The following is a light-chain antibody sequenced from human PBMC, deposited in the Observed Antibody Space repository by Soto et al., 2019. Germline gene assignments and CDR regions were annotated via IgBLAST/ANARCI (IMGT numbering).Light chain of an antibody. V-gene: IGLV1-44*01. CDR1: SSNLGDNT. CDR2: SYD. CDR3: AAWDASLDGYV. J-gene: IGLJ1*01. Sequence: QSVLTQPPSASGTPGQRVTISCSTSSSNLGDNTVNWYQHVPGTAPKLLIYSYDQRPSGVPDRFSGSKSGTSASLANSGLQSEDEADYYCAAWDASLDGYVFGTGTKVTVL.